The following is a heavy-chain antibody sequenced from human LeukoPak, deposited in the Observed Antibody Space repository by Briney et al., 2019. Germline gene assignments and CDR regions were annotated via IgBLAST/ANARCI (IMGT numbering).Heavy chain of an antibody. Sequence: SGTLSLTCAVSGGSISSSNWWSWVRQPPGKGLEWIGEIYHSGSTYYNPSLKSRVTISVDTSKNQFSLKLSSVTAADTAVYYCARDSGRDNWFDPWGQGTLVTVSS. CDR2: IYHSGST. CDR1: GGSISSSNW. D-gene: IGHD3-10*01. CDR3: ARDSGRDNWFDP. J-gene: IGHJ5*02. V-gene: IGHV4-4*02.